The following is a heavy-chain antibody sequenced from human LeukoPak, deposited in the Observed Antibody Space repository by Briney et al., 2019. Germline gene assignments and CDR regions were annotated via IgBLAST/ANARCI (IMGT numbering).Heavy chain of an antibody. CDR3: ARASDPWLQLT. D-gene: IGHD5-24*01. J-gene: IGHJ5*02. V-gene: IGHV3-7*05. CDR1: GFTFSNYW. CDR2: IKQDGSEK. Sequence: PGGSLRLSCAASGFTFSNYWIIWVRQSTGKGLKWVGNIKQDGSEKRYADSVRGRFSISRDNAQNSLYLQMNSLRAEDTAVYYCARASDPWLQLTWGQGTLVTGSS.